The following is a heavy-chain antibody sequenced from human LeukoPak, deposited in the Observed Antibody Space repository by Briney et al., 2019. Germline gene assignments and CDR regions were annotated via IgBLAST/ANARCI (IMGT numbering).Heavy chain of an antibody. D-gene: IGHD2-15*01. CDR1: GFTFTSSA. V-gene: IGHV1-58*01. CDR3: AAPAAGYCSGGSCPGDYYYYMDV. Sequence: GTSVKVSCKASGFTFTSSAVQWVRQARGQRLEWIGWIVVGSGNTNYAQKFQERVTITRDMSTSTAYMELSSLRSEDTAVYYCAAPAAGYCSGGSCPGDYYYYMDVWGKGTTVTVSS. J-gene: IGHJ6*03. CDR2: IVVGSGNT.